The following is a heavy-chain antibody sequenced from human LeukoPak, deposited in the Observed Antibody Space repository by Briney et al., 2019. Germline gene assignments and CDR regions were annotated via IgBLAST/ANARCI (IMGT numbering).Heavy chain of an antibody. V-gene: IGHV3-7*01. CDR2: IKVDGSEK. Sequence: GGSLRLSCAVSRFTFSRYWMTWVRQAPGKGLEWVANIKVDGSEKYYVDAVKGRFTISRDNAKDSLYLQMNGLRAEDTAIYYCARAQWTAFDYYYYMDVWGKGTTVTVSS. CDR1: RFTFSRYW. CDR3: ARAQWTAFDYYYYMDV. D-gene: IGHD3/OR15-3a*01. J-gene: IGHJ6*03.